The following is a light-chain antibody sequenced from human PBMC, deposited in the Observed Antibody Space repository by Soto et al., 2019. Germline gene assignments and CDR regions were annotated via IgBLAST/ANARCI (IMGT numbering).Light chain of an antibody. Sequence: SPGDRATLSCRAGQSVSSSYLAWYQQKPGQAPRLLIYGASSMATGVPDRFSGSGSGTDFTLTINSLQPEDFATYYCQQAYSFPSTFGQGTRLEIK. CDR1: QSVSSSY. J-gene: IGKJ5*01. CDR3: QQAYSFPST. CDR2: GAS. V-gene: IGKV3D-7*01.